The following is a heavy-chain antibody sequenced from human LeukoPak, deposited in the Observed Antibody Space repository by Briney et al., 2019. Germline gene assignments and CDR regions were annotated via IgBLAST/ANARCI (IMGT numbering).Heavy chain of an antibody. D-gene: IGHD3-16*01. CDR2: INHSGST. V-gene: IGHV4-34*01. CDR3: ARDDLVQFDY. CDR1: GGSFSGYY. Sequence: PSETLSLTCAVYGGSFSGYYWSWIRQPPGKGLEWIGEINHSGSTNYNPSLKSRVTMSVDTSKNQFSLKLSSVTAADTAVYYCARDDLVQFDYWGQGTLVTVSS. J-gene: IGHJ4*02.